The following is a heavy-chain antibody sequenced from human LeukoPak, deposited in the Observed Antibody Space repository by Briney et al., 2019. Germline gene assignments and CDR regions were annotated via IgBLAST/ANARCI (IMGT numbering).Heavy chain of an antibody. Sequence: PSETLSLTCTVSGGSISSYYWSWIRQPPGKGLEWIGYIYYSGSTNYNPSLKSRVNISVDTSKNQFSLKLSSVTAADTAVYYCARGRYYYDSSGYHYSFDYWGREPWSPSPQ. CDR1: GGSISSYY. CDR3: ARGRYYYDSSGYHYSFDY. D-gene: IGHD3-22*01. V-gene: IGHV4-59*01. J-gene: IGHJ4*02. CDR2: IYYSGST.